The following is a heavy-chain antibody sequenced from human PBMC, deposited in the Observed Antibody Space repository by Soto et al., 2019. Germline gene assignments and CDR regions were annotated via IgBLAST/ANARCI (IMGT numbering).Heavy chain of an antibody. V-gene: IGHV6-1*01. CDR1: GDSVSSNSAA. CDR3: ARSLCSSTSCYHNGFDP. CDR2: TYYRSKWYN. D-gene: IGHD2-2*01. Sequence: SQTLSLTCAISGDSVSSNSAAWNWIRQSPSRGLEWLGRTYYRSKWYNDYAVSVKSRITINPDTSKNQFYLQLNSVTPEDTAVYYCARSLCSSTSCYHNGFDPWGQGTLVTVSS. J-gene: IGHJ5*02.